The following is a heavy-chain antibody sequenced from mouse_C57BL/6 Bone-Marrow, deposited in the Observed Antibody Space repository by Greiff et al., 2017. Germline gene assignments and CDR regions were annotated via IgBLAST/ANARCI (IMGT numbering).Heavy chain of an antibody. J-gene: IGHJ1*03. Sequence: VQLKQPGAELVKPGASVKMSCKASGYTFTSYWITWVKQRPGQGLEWIGDIYPGSGSTNYNEKFKSKATLTVDTSSSTAYMQLSSLTSEDSAVYYCARSNYGSSPWYFDVWGTGTTVTVSS. CDR3: ARSNYGSSPWYFDV. D-gene: IGHD1-1*01. V-gene: IGHV1-55*01. CDR2: IYPGSGST. CDR1: GYTFTSYW.